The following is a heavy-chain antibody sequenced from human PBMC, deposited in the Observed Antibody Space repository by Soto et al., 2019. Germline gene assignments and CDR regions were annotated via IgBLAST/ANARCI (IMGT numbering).Heavy chain of an antibody. Sequence: PGGSLRLSCAASGFTFSSYAMSWVRQAPGKGLEWVSAISGSGGSTYYADSVKGRFTISRDNSKNTLYLQMNSLRAEDTAVYYCAKGGVVPAAIGVRMWFDPWGQGTLVTVSS. CDR3: AKGGVVPAAIGVRMWFDP. CDR1: GFTFSSYA. CDR2: ISGSGGST. J-gene: IGHJ5*02. V-gene: IGHV3-23*01. D-gene: IGHD2-2*01.